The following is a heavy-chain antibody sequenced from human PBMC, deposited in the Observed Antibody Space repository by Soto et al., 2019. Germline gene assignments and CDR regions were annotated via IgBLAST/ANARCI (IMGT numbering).Heavy chain of an antibody. J-gene: IGHJ5*02. V-gene: IGHV1-8*01. D-gene: IGHD4-17*01. Sequence: ASVKVSCKASGYSFTNYDINWLRQATGRGLEWMGWMNPNSGNTGYAQKFQGRVTMTRNTSISTAYMELNSLRSEDTAVYYCARDTGYGGNWFDPWGQGTLVTAPQ. CDR2: MNPNSGNT. CDR3: ARDTGYGGNWFDP. CDR1: GYSFTNYD.